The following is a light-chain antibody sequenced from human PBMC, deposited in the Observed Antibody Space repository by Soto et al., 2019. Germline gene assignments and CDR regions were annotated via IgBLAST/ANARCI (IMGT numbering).Light chain of an antibody. Sequence: QSVLTQPPSVSGAPGQRVTISCTGSSSNIGAGYDVNWSQQLPGIAPKLLIYRNNNRPSGVPDRFSGSKSGNSASLAITGLQAEDEADYYFQSYDSSLSGYVVFGVRTQVTVL. CDR3: QSYDSSLSGYVV. CDR1: SSNIGAGYD. CDR2: RNN. V-gene: IGLV1-40*01. J-gene: IGLJ2*01.